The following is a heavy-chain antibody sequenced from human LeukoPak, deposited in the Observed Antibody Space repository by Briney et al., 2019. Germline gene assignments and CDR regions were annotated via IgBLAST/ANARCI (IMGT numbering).Heavy chain of an antibody. CDR1: GFTFSSNA. Sequence: LAGGSLRLSCAASGFTFSSNAMSWVRQAPGKGLEWVSGISGSGGTTYYADSVKGRFTISRDISKNTLFLQMNSLRAEDTAVYYCAKAGPLLTISRAGADSWGQGTLVTVSS. D-gene: IGHD3-3*01. CDR3: AKAGPLLTISRAGADS. CDR2: ISGSGGTT. J-gene: IGHJ4*02. V-gene: IGHV3-23*01.